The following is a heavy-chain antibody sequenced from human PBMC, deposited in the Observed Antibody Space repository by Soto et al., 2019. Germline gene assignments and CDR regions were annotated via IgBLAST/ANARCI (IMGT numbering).Heavy chain of an antibody. D-gene: IGHD6-13*01. CDR2: IWYDGSNK. CDR1: GFTFSSYG. V-gene: IGHV3-33*01. J-gene: IGHJ5*02. Sequence: HPGGSLRLSCAASGFTFSSYGMHWVRQAPGKGLEWVAVIWYDGSNKYYADSVKGRFTISRDNSKNTLYLQMNSLRAEDTAVYYCARIQSFPGIAAAVMFDPWGQGTLVTVSS. CDR3: ARIQSFPGIAAAVMFDP.